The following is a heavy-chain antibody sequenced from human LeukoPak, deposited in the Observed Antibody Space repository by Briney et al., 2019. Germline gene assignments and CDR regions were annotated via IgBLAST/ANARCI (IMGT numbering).Heavy chain of an antibody. CDR3: AGRDYGGKHFDY. D-gene: IGHD4-23*01. J-gene: IGHJ4*02. CDR2: IYPGDSDT. Sequence: GESLKISCKGSGYTFSSYWIAWVRQMPGKGLEWMGIIYPGDSDTRYSPSFQGQGPISDDKSISTAYLQGSSLKASDTAMYYCAGRDYGGKHFDYWGQGTLVTVFS. CDR1: GYTFSSYW. V-gene: IGHV5-51*01.